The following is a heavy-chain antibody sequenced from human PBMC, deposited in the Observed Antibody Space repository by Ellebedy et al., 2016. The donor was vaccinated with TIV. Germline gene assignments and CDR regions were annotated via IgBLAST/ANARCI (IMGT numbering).Heavy chain of an antibody. CDR1: GFTFSTYS. CDR2: IYSGGTT. J-gene: IGHJ4*02. V-gene: IGHV3-53*01. D-gene: IGHD2-2*02. Sequence: GESLKISCAASGFTFSTYSMNWVRQAPGKGLEWVSVIYSGGTTYYADSVKGRFTISRDDSKNTLYLQMNSLRAEDTAVYYCARGRGYTHQGLNFDSWGQGTLVTVSS. CDR3: ARGRGYTHQGLNFDS.